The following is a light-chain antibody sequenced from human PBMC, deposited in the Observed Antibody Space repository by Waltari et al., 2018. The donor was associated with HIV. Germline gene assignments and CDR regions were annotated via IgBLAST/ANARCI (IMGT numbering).Light chain of an antibody. V-gene: IGLV2-23*03. J-gene: IGLJ2*01. CDR3: SSYTIFSTVL. CDR2: EGN. Sequence: QSALTQPASVSGSPGQSITISCTGSSSDVGTYSLVSWYQHHPGKAPKLMIYEGNKRPSGVSNRFSGSKSGNTASLTISGLQAEDEADYYCSSYTIFSTVLVGGGTKLTVL. CDR1: SSDVGTYSL.